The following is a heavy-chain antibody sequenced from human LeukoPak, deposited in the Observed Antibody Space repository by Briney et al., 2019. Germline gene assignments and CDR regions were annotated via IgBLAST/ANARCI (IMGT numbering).Heavy chain of an antibody. V-gene: IGHV4-61*02. CDR1: GGSSSSGSYY. Sequence: SETLSLTCTVSGGSSSSGSYYWNWIRQPAGKGLEWTGRLYTSGSTNYNPSLKSRVTISVDTSKIQFPLKLSSVTAADTAVYYCASSVRGWLQFDYWGQGTLVTVSS. J-gene: IGHJ4*02. CDR2: LYTSGST. D-gene: IGHD5-24*01. CDR3: ASSVRGWLQFDY.